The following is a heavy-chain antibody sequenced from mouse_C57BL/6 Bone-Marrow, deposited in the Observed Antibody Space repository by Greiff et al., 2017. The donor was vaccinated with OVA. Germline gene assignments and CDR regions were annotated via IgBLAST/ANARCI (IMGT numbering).Heavy chain of an antibody. CDR1: GYAFSSSW. D-gene: IGHD4-1*01. CDR2: IYPGDGDT. V-gene: IGHV1-82*01. CDR3: ARGKDWDWFAY. J-gene: IGHJ3*01. Sequence: QVQLQQSGPELVKPGASVKISCKASGYAFSSSWMNWVKQRPGKGLEWIRRIYPGDGDTNYNGKFKGKATLTADKSSSTAYMQLSSLTSEDSAVYFCARGKDWDWFAYWGQGTLVTVSA.